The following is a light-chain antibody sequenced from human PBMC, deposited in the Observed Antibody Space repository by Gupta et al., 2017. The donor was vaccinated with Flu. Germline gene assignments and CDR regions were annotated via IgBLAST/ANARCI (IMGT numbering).Light chain of an antibody. CDR3: QQEDRTPGT. CDR1: QTILDSSNNENY. Sequence: SLGETATINCKSSQTILDSSNNENYLAWYQQKPGQPPKLLIYRASTRESGVPDTFVGSGSGTDFTLTINSLQAEDVAVYYCQQEDRTPGTFGQGTEVEI. CDR2: RAS. J-gene: IGKJ1*01. V-gene: IGKV4-1*01.